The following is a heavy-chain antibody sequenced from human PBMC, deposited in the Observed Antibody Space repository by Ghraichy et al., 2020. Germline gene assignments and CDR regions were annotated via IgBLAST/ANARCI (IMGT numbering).Heavy chain of an antibody. CDR3: WGYPRRFYYNGMDV. Sequence: SETLSLTCTVSGVSISSGAYYWSWIRQHPGKGPEWIGNIYNSGSTSYNPSLKSRVTISVDTSENHFSLKLTSVTDADTALYYCWGYPRRFYYNGMDVGGQGTTVTVSS. D-gene: IGHD5-18*01. J-gene: IGHJ6*02. V-gene: IGHV4-31*03. CDR1: GVSISSGAYY. CDR2: IYNSGST.